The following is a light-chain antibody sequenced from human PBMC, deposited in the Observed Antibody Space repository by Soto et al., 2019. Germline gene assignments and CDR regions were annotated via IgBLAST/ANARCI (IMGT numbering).Light chain of an antibody. V-gene: IGKV2-28*01. CDR3: MQALQTPPWT. CDR2: LGS. CDR1: QSLLHSNGYNY. Sequence: DIVMTQSPLSLPVTPGEPASISCRSSQSLLHSNGYNYLDWYLQKPGQSPQLLIYLGSNRASGVPDRFSGSGSGTYYKLKISRGEAEDVGVYYCMQALQTPPWTFGQGTKVEIK. J-gene: IGKJ1*01.